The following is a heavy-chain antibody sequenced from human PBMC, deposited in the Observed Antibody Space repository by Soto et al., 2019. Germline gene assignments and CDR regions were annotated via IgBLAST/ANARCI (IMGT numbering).Heavy chain of an antibody. CDR2: LHYTGST. J-gene: IGHJ4*02. Sequence: QVQLQESGPGLVKPSQTLSLTCSVSGDSISSGGYYWTWIRQPPGKGLEWLGYLHYTGSTYYNPSLASRLIRSGDTSKNHFSLKLTSVTAADAAVYYCASDDATGHRFWGQGALVSVSS. CDR1: GDSISSGGYY. V-gene: IGHV4-30-4*01. CDR3: ASDDATGHRF. D-gene: IGHD2-15*01.